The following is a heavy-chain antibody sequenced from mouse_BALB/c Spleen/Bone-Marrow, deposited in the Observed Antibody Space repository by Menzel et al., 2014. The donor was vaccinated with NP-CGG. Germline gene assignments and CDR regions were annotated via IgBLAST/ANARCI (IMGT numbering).Heavy chain of an antibody. D-gene: IGHD1-2*01. Sequence: EVKLQESGAELVKPGASVKLSCTASGFNIKDTYMHWVKQRPEQGLEWIGRIDPANGNTKYDPKFQGKATITTDTSSNTASLQVSSVTSEDTAVYYCASATTAIYYAIDSWGQGTSVTASS. CDR2: IDPANGNT. J-gene: IGHJ4*01. CDR1: GFNIKDTY. V-gene: IGHV14-3*02. CDR3: ASATTAIYYAIDS.